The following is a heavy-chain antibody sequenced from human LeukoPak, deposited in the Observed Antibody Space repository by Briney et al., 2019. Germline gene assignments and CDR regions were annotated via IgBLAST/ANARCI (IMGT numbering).Heavy chain of an antibody. V-gene: IGHV3-30*02. CDR2: IRYDGSNK. CDR1: GFTFSSYG. J-gene: IGHJ6*03. CDR3: AKAIAGDAYYYYMDV. D-gene: IGHD3-10*01. Sequence: GGSLRLSCAASGFTFSSYGMHWVRQAPGKGLGWVAFIRYDGSNKYYADSVKGRFTISRDNSKNTLYLQMNSLRAEDTAVYYCAKAIAGDAYYYYMDVWGKGTTVTVSS.